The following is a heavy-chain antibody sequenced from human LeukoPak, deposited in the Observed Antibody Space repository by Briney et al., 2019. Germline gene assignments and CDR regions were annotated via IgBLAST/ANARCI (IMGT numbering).Heavy chain of an antibody. D-gene: IGHD4-11*01. Sequence: GRSLRLSCAASGFIFTDYAMHWVRQAPGKGLEWVANIKEDGSKKYYVDSVKGRFTISRDNAKNSLYLQMNSLRAEDTAVYYCARVPSSTTVTTEYYYYMDVWGKGTTVTVSS. CDR2: IKEDGSKK. CDR1: GFIFTDYA. CDR3: ARVPSSTTVTTEYYYYMDV. J-gene: IGHJ6*03. V-gene: IGHV3-7*01.